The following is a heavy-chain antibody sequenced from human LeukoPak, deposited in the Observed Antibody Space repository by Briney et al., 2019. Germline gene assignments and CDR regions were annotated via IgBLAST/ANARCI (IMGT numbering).Heavy chain of an antibody. CDR1: GLTFSSYA. CDR2: ISGSGGST. J-gene: IGHJ4*02. Sequence: GGSLRLSCAASGLTFSSYAMSWVRQAPGKGLEWVSAISGSGGSTYYADSVKGRFTISRDNSKNTLYLQMNSLRAEDTAVYYCAKVPYGSGSSKRYFDYWGQGTLVTVSS. CDR3: AKVPYGSGSSKRYFDY. D-gene: IGHD3-10*01. V-gene: IGHV3-23*01.